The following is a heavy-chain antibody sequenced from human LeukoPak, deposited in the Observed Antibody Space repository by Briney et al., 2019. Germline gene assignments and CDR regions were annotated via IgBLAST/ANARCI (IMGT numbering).Heavy chain of an antibody. CDR3: ARGEYCGGDCYSPSRAEYFQH. V-gene: IGHV3-30-3*01. J-gene: IGHJ1*01. D-gene: IGHD2-21*01. Sequence: GGSLRLSCAASGFTFSSYAMHWVRQAPGKGLEWVAVISYDGSNKYYADSVKGRFTISRDNSKNTLYLQMNSLWAEDTAVYFCARGEYCGGDCYSPSRAEYFQHWGQGTLVTVSS. CDR2: ISYDGSNK. CDR1: GFTFSSYA.